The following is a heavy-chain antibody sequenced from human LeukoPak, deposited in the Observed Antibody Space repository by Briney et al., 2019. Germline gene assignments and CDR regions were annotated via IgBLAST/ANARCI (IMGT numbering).Heavy chain of an antibody. D-gene: IGHD6-6*01. CDR1: GFTFSSYA. CDR3: ARDNSSSGLDY. V-gene: IGHV3-23*01. CDR2: ISGSDGST. J-gene: IGHJ4*02. Sequence: GGSLRLSCAASGFTFSSYAMSWVRQAPGKGLEWVSAISGSDGSTYYADSVKGRFTISRDNAKNSLYLQMNSLRAEDTAVYYCARDNSSSGLDYWGQGTLVTVSS.